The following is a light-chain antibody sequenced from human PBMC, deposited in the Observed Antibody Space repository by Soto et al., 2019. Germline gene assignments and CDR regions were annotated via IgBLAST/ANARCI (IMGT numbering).Light chain of an antibody. Sequence: EIVLTQFPATLSLSPGERATLSCRASQSVSSYLAWHQQKPGQAPRLLIYDTSNRAAGVPARFSGSGSGTDFTLTISSLEPEDFAVSYCQQRTNWPLFTFGPGTKVDIK. CDR1: QSVSSY. CDR2: DTS. V-gene: IGKV3-11*01. J-gene: IGKJ3*01. CDR3: QQRTNWPLFT.